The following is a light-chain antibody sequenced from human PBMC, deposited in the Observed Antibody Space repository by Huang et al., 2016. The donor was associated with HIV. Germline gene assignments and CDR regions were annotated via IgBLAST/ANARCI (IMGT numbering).Light chain of an antibody. CDR3: HQYNSWLLS. Sequence: EIVMTQSPATLSVSPGERVPLSGRANRSISTNLAWYQQRPGQAPKLLIQGSSTRHPGIPARFSGSGSGTDFSLTISSLQSEDFALYYCHQYNSWLLSFGGGTRVDIE. CDR1: RSISTN. J-gene: IGKJ4*01. CDR2: GSS. V-gene: IGKV3-15*01.